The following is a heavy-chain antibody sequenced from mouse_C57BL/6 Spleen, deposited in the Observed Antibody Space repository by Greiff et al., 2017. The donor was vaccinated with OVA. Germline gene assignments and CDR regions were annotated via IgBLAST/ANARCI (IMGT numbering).Heavy chain of an antibody. V-gene: IGHV1-4*01. Sequence: QVQLQQSGAELARPGASVKMSCKASGYTFTSYTMHWVKQRPGQGLEWIGYINPSSGYTKYNQKFKDKATLTADKSSSTAYMQLSSLTSEDSAVYYCARSVPYDYYGSSYGAMDYWGQGTSVTVSS. CDR2: INPSSGYT. CDR1: GYTFTSYT. D-gene: IGHD1-1*01. CDR3: ARSVPYDYYGSSYGAMDY. J-gene: IGHJ4*01.